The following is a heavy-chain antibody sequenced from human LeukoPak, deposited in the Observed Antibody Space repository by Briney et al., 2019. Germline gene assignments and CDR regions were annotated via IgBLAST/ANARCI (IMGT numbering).Heavy chain of an antibody. J-gene: IGHJ4*02. D-gene: IGHD2-8*02. CDR2: IYSGGST. CDR3: TKDLTGPLDY. V-gene: IGHV3-66*01. CDR1: GFTVSSNY. Sequence: GGSLRLSCAASGFTVSSNYMSWVRQAPGKGLEWVSVIYSGGSTYYADSVRGRFTISRDNAKNTLFLQMHSLRAEDTAVYYCTKDLTGPLDYWDQGTLVTVSS.